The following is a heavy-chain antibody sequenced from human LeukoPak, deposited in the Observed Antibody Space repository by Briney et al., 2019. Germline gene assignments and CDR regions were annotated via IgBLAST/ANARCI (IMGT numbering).Heavy chain of an antibody. Sequence: GGSLRLSCAASGFTFSSYAMSWVRQAPGKGLEWVSGIYGSGGSTYYADSVKGRFTISRDNSKNTLFLQMNSLRAEDTAVYYCAKSRFQATNYDYWGQGTLVTVSS. J-gene: IGHJ4*02. CDR1: GFTFSSYA. CDR2: IYGSGGST. CDR3: AKSRFQATNYDY. V-gene: IGHV3-23*05. D-gene: IGHD4/OR15-4a*01.